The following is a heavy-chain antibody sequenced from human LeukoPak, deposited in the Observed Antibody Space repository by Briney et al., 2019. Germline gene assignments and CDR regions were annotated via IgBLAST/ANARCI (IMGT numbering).Heavy chain of an antibody. CDR1: GGSISSGSYY. CDR2: IYTSGST. V-gene: IGHV4-61*02. Sequence: PSQTLSLTCTVSGGSISSGSYYWSWIRQPAGKGLEWIGRIYTSGSTNYNPSLKSRVTISVDTSKNQFSLKLSSVTAADTAVYYCARVRWIDENAFDIWGKGTMVTVSS. CDR3: ARVRWIDENAFDI. J-gene: IGHJ3*02. D-gene: IGHD1-1*01.